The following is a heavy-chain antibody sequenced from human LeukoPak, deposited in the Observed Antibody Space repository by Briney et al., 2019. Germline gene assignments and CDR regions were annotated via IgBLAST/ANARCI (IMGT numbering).Heavy chain of an antibody. CDR1: GFTVSSNY. CDR3: ARGGNGPFDY. V-gene: IGHV3-53*01. D-gene: IGHD3-16*01. J-gene: IGHJ4*02. CDR2: IYSGGGT. Sequence: GGSLRLYCAASGFTVSSNYMSWVRQAPGKGLEWVSIIYSGGGTYYADSVKGRFTISRDNSKNTLYLQINSLRAEDTAVYYCARGGNGPFDYWGQGTLVTVSS.